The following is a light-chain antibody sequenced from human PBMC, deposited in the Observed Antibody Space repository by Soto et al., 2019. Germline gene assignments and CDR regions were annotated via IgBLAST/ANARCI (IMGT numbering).Light chain of an antibody. Sequence: WTQSPGTRSLSPGERATLSCRASQSVSSTYLIWYQQKPGQAPRLLIYGASSRATGIPARFSGSGSGTDFTLTISSLEPEDFAVYYCQQYSSSRTFGQGTKVDIK. CDR2: GAS. CDR1: QSVSSTY. V-gene: IGKV3-20*01. J-gene: IGKJ1*01. CDR3: QQYSSSRT.